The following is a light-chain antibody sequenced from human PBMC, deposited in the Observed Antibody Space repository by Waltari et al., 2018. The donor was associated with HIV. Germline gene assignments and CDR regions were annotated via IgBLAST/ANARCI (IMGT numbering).Light chain of an antibody. Sequence: DTQMTQSPSTLSASVGDRVTITCRASQNINSWLAWYQQKPGKVPQLLFHKASTVETGVPSRFSGSGSGTEFTLTITSLQPDDFATYYCQQYNRFSHFGGGTKVEIK. CDR3: QQYNRFSH. CDR1: QNINSW. J-gene: IGKJ4*01. CDR2: KAS. V-gene: IGKV1-5*03.